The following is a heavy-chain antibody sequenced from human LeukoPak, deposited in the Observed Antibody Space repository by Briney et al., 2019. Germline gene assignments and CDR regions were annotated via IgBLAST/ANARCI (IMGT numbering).Heavy chain of an antibody. CDR2: ITSSSYFI. D-gene: IGHD6-6*01. CDR1: GFTFSSYN. Sequence: GGSLRLSCAASGFTFSSYNMNWVRQAPGKGLEWISSITSSSYFIYYADSLKGRFTISRDNAKNSLFLQMNSLRVEDTAVYFCARGSSNVAARNNWFDPWGQGTLVTVSS. V-gene: IGHV3-21*01. J-gene: IGHJ5*02. CDR3: ARGSSNVAARNNWFDP.